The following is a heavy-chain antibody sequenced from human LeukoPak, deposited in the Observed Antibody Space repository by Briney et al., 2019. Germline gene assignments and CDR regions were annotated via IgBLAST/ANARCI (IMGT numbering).Heavy chain of an antibody. Sequence: PSETLSLTCAVSGGSISSGGYSWSWIRQPPGKGLEWIGYIYHSGSTYYNPSLKSRVTISVDRSKNQFSLKLSSVTAADTAVYYCASGSYYGMDVWGQGTTVTVSS. J-gene: IGHJ6*02. CDR1: GGSISSGGYS. V-gene: IGHV4-30-2*01. CDR3: ASGSYYGMDV. CDR2: IYHSGST. D-gene: IGHD2-15*01.